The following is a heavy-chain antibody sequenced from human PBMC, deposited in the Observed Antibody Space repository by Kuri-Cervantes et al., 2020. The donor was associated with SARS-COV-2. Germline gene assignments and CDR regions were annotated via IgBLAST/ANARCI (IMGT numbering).Heavy chain of an antibody. Sequence: GESLKISCAASGFTFSSYAMSWVRQAPGKGLEWVSAISGSGGSTYYADSVKGRFTISRDNSKNTLYLQMNSLRAEDTAVYYCAEASIAAAGDYYYYYGMDVWGQGTTVTVSS. V-gene: IGHV3-23*01. CDR3: AEASIAAAGDYYYYYGMDV. CDR1: GFTFSSYA. CDR2: ISGSGGST. D-gene: IGHD6-13*01. J-gene: IGHJ6*02.